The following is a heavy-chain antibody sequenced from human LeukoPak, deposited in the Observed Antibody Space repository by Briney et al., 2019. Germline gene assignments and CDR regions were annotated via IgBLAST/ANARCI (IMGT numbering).Heavy chain of an antibody. CDR2: MNPNSGNT. CDR1: GYTFTSYD. V-gene: IGHV1-8*01. CDR3: ARYKSSGSGRTYNWFDP. D-gene: IGHD3-10*01. Sequence: ASVKVSCKASGYTFTSYDINWVRQATGQGLEWMGWMNPNSGNTGYAQKFQGRVTMTRNTSISTAYMELSSLRSEDTAVYYCARYKSSGSGRTYNWFDPWGQGTLVTVSS. J-gene: IGHJ5*02.